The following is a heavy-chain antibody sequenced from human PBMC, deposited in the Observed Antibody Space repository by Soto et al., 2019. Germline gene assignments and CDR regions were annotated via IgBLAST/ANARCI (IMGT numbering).Heavy chain of an antibody. D-gene: IGHD6-13*01. CDR2: ISAYNGNT. CDR3: ARDHPPTYSSSWYSLPLMGY. Sequence: ASVKVSCKASGYTFTSYGISWVRQAPGQGLEWMGWISAYNGNTNYAQKLQGRVTMTTDTSTSTAYMELRSLRSDDTAVYYCARDHPPTYSSSWYSLPLMGYWGQGTLGTVSS. CDR1: GYTFTSYG. V-gene: IGHV1-18*01. J-gene: IGHJ4*02.